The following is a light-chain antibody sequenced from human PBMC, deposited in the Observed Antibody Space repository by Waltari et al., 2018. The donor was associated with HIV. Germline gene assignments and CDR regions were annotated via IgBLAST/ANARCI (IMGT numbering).Light chain of an antibody. J-gene: IGLJ3*02. CDR1: SGSVASTY. V-gene: IGLV6-57*02. CDR3: QSYDNSNWV. Sequence: ILTQPHSVSESPGKTVIISCTGSSGSVASTYVHWYQLRPGNAPRTVIYEDDKRPSGVPDRFSGSIDGSSNSASLIISGLKPEDEGDYYCQSYDNSNWVFGGGTKLTV. CDR2: EDD.